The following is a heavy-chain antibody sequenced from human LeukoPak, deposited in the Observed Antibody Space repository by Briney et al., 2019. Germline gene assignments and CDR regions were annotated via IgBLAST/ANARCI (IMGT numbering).Heavy chain of an antibody. D-gene: IGHD3-10*01. Sequence: GGSLRLSCAASGFTFSSYAMSWVRQAPGKGLEWVSWLQSSSRSLFYADSVKGRFTVSRDDAKNSLYLQLNSLRAEDTAVYYCARDSPGWGGFDFWGQGTLVTVSS. CDR1: GFTFSSYA. CDR3: ARDSPGWGGFDF. J-gene: IGHJ4*02. CDR2: LQSSSRSL. V-gene: IGHV3-48*01.